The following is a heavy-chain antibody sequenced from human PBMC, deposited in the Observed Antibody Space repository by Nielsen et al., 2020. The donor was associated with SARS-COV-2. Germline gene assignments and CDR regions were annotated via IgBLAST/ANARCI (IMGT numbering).Heavy chain of an antibody. CDR3: ARCDYYGMDV. Sequence: GESLKISCAASGFTFSDYYMSWIRQAPGKGLEWVSYISSSGSTIYYADSVKGRFTISRDNVKNSLYLQMNSLRAEDTAVYYCARCDYYGMDVWGQGTTVTVSS. J-gene: IGHJ6*02. CDR1: GFTFSDYY. V-gene: IGHV3-11*04. CDR2: ISSSGSTI.